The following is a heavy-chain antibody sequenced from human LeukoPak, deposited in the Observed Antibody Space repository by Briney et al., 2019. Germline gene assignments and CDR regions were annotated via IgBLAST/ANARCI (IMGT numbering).Heavy chain of an antibody. D-gene: IGHD3-3*01. CDR2: IKQDGSEK. Sequence: PGGSLRLSCAASGFTFSNYWLTWVRQAPGQGLEWVANIKQDGSEKHYVDSVKGRFTISRDNAKNSLYLQMNSLRAEDTAVYYCARVKVAYDFWSGPVGPPVYWGQGTLVTVSS. CDR3: ARVKVAYDFWSGPVGPPVY. V-gene: IGHV3-7*01. CDR1: GFTFSNYW. J-gene: IGHJ4*02.